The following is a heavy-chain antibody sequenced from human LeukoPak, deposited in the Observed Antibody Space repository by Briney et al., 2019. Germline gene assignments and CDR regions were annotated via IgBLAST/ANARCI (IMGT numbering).Heavy chain of an antibody. J-gene: IGHJ4*02. D-gene: IGHD3-10*01. V-gene: IGHV4-38-2*02. CDR3: ASLGGYGSGRGENFDY. CDR1: GYSISSGYY. Sequence: PSETLSLTCTVSGYSISSGYYWGWIRQPPGKGLEWIGSIYHSGSTYYNPSLKSRVTISVDTSKNQFSLKLRSVTAADTAVYYCASLGGYGSGRGENFDYWGQGTLVTVSS. CDR2: IYHSGST.